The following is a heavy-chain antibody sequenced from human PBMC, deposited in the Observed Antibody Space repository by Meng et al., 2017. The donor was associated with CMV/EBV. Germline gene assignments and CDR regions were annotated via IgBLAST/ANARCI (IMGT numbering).Heavy chain of an antibody. CDR3: AKDPYSNYARPY. V-gene: IGHV3-23*01. D-gene: IGHD4-11*01. CDR2: ISGSGGST. Sequence: GEPLKISCAASGFTFSSYAMSWVRQAPGKGLEWVSAISGSGGSTYYADSVKGRFTISRDNSKNTLYLQMNSLRAEDTAVYYCAKDPYSNYARPYWGQGTLVTVSS. J-gene: IGHJ4*02. CDR1: GFTFSSYA.